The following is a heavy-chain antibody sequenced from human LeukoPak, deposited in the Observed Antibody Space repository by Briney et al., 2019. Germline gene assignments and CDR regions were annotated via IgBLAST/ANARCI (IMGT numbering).Heavy chain of an antibody. Sequence: GASVKVSCKASGGTFSSYAISWVRQAPGQGLEWMGRIIPILGIANYAQKFQGRVTMTRYTSISTAYMELSSLRSEDTAVYYCARGFTIFGVVIDPTVAFDIWGQGTMVTVSS. D-gene: IGHD3-3*01. CDR3: ARGFTIFGVVIDPTVAFDI. J-gene: IGHJ3*02. V-gene: IGHV1-69*04. CDR2: IIPILGIA. CDR1: GGTFSSYA.